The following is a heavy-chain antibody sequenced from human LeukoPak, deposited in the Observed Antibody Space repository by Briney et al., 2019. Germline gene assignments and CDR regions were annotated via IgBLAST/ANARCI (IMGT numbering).Heavy chain of an antibody. CDR1: GYTFTSYA. CDR2: INTNTGNP. CDR3: ARKVVVLPNYYYMDV. V-gene: IGHV7-4-1*02. D-gene: IGHD2-15*01. J-gene: IGHJ6*03. Sequence: ASVKVSCKASGYTFTSYAMNWVRQAPGQGLEWMGWINTNTGNPTYAQGFTGRFVFSLDTSVSTAYLQISSLKAEDTAVYYCARKVVVLPNYYYMDVWGKGTTVTVSS.